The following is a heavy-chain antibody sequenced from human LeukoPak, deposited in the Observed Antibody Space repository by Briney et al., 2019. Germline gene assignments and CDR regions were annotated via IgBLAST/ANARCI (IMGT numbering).Heavy chain of an antibody. CDR3: ARDRAFSLWFGEGGFDP. CDR1: GYTFTSYG. J-gene: IGHJ5*02. D-gene: IGHD3-10*01. CDR2: ISAYNGNT. Sequence: GASVKVSCKASGYTFTSYGISWVRQAPGQGLEWMGWISAYNGNTNYAQKLQGRVTMTTDTSTSTAYMELRSLRSDDTAVYYCARDRAFSLWFGEGGFDPWGQGTLVAVSS. V-gene: IGHV1-18*01.